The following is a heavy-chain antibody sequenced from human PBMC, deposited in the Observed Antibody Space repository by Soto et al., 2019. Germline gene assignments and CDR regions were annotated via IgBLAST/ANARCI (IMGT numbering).Heavy chain of an antibody. V-gene: IGHV3-53*01. Sequence: EVQLVESGGGLIQPGGSLRLSCAASGFTVSSNYMSWVRQAPGKGLEWVSVIYSGGSTYYADSVKGRFTISRDNSKNTLYLQMNSLRAEDTAVYYCARGVYSSSWGFFDYWGQGTLVTVSS. CDR1: GFTVSSNY. D-gene: IGHD6-13*01. CDR2: IYSGGST. CDR3: ARGVYSSSWGFFDY. J-gene: IGHJ4*02.